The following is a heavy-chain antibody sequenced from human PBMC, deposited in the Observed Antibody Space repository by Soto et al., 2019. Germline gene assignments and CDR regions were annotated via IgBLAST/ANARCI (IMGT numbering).Heavy chain of an antibody. CDR1: GGSISSDGYY. CDR3: ATGGPRFAFDH. CDR2: FYYTGTT. Sequence: QVQLQESGPGLVKPSQTLSLTCTVSGGSISSDGYYWTWIRQHPGKGLEWIGYFYYTGTTDYNPSPKSRSTLPGDPTKKPFSLELTPMTAAGPALLFLATGGPRFAFDHWGQGTLVTVSS. D-gene: IGHD3-10*01. J-gene: IGHJ4*02. V-gene: IGHV4-31*03.